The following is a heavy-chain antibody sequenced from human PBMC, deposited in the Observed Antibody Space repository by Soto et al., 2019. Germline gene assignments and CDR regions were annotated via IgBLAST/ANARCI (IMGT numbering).Heavy chain of an antibody. CDR3: ATRGGAAAGTGWFDP. J-gene: IGHJ5*02. CDR1: GYTFTSYD. CDR2: MNPNSGNT. D-gene: IGHD6-13*01. Sequence: ASVKVSCKASGYTFTSYDINWVRQATGQGLEWMGWMNPNSGNTGYAQKFQGRVTMTRNTSISTAYMELSSLRSEDTAVYYCATRGGAAAGTGWFDPWGQGTLVTAPQ. V-gene: IGHV1-8*01.